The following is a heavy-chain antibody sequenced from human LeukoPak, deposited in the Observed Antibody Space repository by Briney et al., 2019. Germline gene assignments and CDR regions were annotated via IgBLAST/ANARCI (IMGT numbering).Heavy chain of an antibody. CDR1: GGTFSSYA. D-gene: IGHD1-26*01. J-gene: IGHJ4*02. V-gene: IGHV1-69*05. CDR2: IIPIFGTA. CDR3: ARGFAIVGANYFDY. Sequence: SVKVSYTASGGTFSSYAISWVRQAPGQGLEWMGGIIPIFGTANYAQKFQGRVTITTDESTSTAYMELSSLRSEDTAVYYCARGFAIVGANYFDYWGQGTLVTVSS.